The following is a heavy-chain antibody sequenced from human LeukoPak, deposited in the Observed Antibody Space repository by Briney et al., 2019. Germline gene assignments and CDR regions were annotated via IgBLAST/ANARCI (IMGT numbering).Heavy chain of an antibody. CDR1: GGSISSYY. CDR3: ARTAGSSSWTT. Sequence: PSETLSLTCTVSGGSISSYYWSWIRQPPGKGLEWIGYIYYTGSTNYNPSLKSRVSISVDTSKNQLSLKLRSVTAADTAVYYCARTAGSSSWTTWGQGTLVTVSS. CDR2: IYYTGST. V-gene: IGHV4-59*01. J-gene: IGHJ5*02. D-gene: IGHD6-13*01.